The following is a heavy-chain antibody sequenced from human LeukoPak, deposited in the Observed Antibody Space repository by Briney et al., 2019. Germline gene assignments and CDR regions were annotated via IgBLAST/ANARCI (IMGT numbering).Heavy chain of an antibody. CDR2: ISDDARNE. V-gene: IGHV3-30*03. D-gene: IGHD3-10*01. CDR1: GFPFSGYG. CDR3: ARDTSARYGSGRIYYYNYMDV. Sequence: SGGSLRLSCAASGFPFSGYGMNWVRQAPGKGLEWVTVISDDARNEDYADSVKGRFTISRDNAKNSLYLQMNSLRAEDTALYYCARDTSARYGSGRIYYYNYMDVWGKGTTVTVSS. J-gene: IGHJ6*03.